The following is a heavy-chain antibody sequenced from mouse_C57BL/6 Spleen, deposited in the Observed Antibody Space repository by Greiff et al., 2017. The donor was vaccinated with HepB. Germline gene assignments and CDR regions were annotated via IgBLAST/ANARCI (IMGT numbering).Heavy chain of an antibody. J-gene: IGHJ4*01. D-gene: IGHD2-1*01. Sequence: QVQLKQSGPELVKPGASVKISCKASGYAFSSSWMNWVKQRPGKGLEWIGRIYPGDGDTNYNGKFKGKATLTADKSSSTAYMQLSSLTSEDSAVYFCARRGFYSLGAMDYWGQGTSVTVSS. CDR3: ARRGFYSLGAMDY. V-gene: IGHV1-82*01. CDR2: IYPGDGDT. CDR1: GYAFSSSW.